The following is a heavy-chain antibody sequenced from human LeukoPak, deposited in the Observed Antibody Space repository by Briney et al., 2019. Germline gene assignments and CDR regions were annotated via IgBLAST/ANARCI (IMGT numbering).Heavy chain of an antibody. J-gene: IGHJ4*02. CDR1: GYTFTGYY. CDR2: INPNSGGT. Sequence: GASVKVSFKASGYTFTGYYMHWVRHAPGQGLEWMGWINPNSGGTNYAQKFQGRVTMTRDTSISTAYMELSRLRSDDTAVYYCARDSGIAVAGTWGQGTLVTVSS. CDR3: ARDSGIAVAGT. V-gene: IGHV1-2*02. D-gene: IGHD6-19*01.